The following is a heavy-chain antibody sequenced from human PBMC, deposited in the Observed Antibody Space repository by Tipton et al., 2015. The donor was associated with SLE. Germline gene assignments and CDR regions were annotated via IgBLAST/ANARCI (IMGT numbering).Heavy chain of an antibody. Sequence: QLVQSGAEVKKPGATVKISCKVSGYTFTDYYMHWVQQGPGKGLEWMGLVDPEDGETIYAEKFQGRVTIMADTSTGTVYMELSSLRSEDTAVYYCARVALIVVVTVDAFDIWGQGTMVTVSS. CDR3: ARVALIVVVTVDAFDI. V-gene: IGHV1-69-2*01. J-gene: IGHJ3*02. D-gene: IGHD2-21*02. CDR1: GYTFTDYY. CDR2: VDPEDGET.